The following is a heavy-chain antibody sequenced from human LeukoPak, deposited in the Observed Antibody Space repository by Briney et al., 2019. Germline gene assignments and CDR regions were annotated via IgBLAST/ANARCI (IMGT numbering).Heavy chain of an antibody. V-gene: IGHV3-48*01. Sequence: GGSLRLSCAASGFTFSSYSMNWVRQAPGKGLEWVSYISSSSSTIYYADSVKGRFTISRGNAKNSLYLQMNSLRAEDTAVYYCARDFDYDFWSGYSVTPSMGYFDYWGRGTLVTVSS. CDR2: ISSSSSTI. D-gene: IGHD3-3*01. J-gene: IGHJ4*02. CDR3: ARDFDYDFWSGYSVTPSMGYFDY. CDR1: GFTFSSYS.